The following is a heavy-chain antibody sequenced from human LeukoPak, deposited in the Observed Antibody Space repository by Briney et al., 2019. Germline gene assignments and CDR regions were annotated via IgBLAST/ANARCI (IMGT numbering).Heavy chain of an antibody. CDR3: ARYNFWSGYYADY. Sequence: GGSLRLSCAASGFTFSRYWMHWVRQAPGKGLVWVSRINSDGSSTSYADSVKGRFTISRDNAKNTLYLQMNSLRAEDTAVYYCARYNFWSGYYADYWGQGSLVTVSS. V-gene: IGHV3-74*01. CDR2: INSDGSST. J-gene: IGHJ4*02. D-gene: IGHD3-3*01. CDR1: GFTFSRYW.